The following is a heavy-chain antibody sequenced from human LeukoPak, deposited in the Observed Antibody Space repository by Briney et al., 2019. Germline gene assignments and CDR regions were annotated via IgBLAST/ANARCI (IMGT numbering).Heavy chain of an antibody. Sequence: SETLSLTCTVSGGSISSYYWSWIRQPPGKGLEWIGYIYYSGSTNYNPSLKSRVTISVDTSKNQFSLKLSSVTAADTAVYYCARGHLRANWFDPWGQGTLVTVSS. J-gene: IGHJ5*02. CDR3: ARGHLRANWFDP. D-gene: IGHD4/OR15-4a*01. V-gene: IGHV4-59*01. CDR1: GGSISSYY. CDR2: IYYSGST.